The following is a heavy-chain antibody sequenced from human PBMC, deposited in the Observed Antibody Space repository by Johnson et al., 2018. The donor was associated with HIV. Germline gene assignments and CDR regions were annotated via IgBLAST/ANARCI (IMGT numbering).Heavy chain of an antibody. CDR3: ARPIARGASDI. D-gene: IGHD3-10*01. CDR1: GFTFSTTW. V-gene: IGHV3-7*05. Sequence: EVQLVESGGGVVQPGGSLRLSCAASGFTFSTTWLNWVRQAPGKGLEWVANIKEDGSQKYYVDSVRGRFTISRDNAKNSLYLQMNSLRAEDTAVYYCARPIARGASDIWGQGTMVTVSS. CDR2: IKEDGSQK. J-gene: IGHJ3*02.